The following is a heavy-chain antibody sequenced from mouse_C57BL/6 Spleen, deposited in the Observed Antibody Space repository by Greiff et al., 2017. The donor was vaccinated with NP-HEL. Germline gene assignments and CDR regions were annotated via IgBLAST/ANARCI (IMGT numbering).Heavy chain of an antibody. Sequence: EVQLVESEGGLVQPGSSMKLSCTASGFTFSDYYMAWVRQVPEKGLEWVANINYDGSSTYYLDSLKSRFIISRDNAKNILYLQMSSLKSEDTATYYCAREGVVGSYWYFDVWGTGTTVTVSS. CDR2: INYDGSST. D-gene: IGHD1-1*01. J-gene: IGHJ1*03. CDR1: GFTFSDYY. V-gene: IGHV5-16*01. CDR3: AREGVVGSYWYFDV.